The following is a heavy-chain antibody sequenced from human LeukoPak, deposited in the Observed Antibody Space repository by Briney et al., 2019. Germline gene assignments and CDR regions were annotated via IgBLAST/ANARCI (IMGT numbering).Heavy chain of an antibody. Sequence: GGSLRLSCAASGFTFSNYAMSWVRQAPGKGLEWVSVIYSGGSTYYADSVKGRFTISRDNSKNTLYLQMNSLRAEDTAVYYCAKETYGSGSPFDYWGQGTLVTVSS. J-gene: IGHJ4*02. CDR1: GFTFSNYA. CDR3: AKETYGSGSPFDY. V-gene: IGHV3-66*01. D-gene: IGHD3-10*01. CDR2: IYSGGST.